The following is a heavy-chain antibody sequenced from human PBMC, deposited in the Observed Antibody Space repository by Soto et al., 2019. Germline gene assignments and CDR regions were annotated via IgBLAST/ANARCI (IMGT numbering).Heavy chain of an antibody. CDR3: ARDLRGRRSGRFDP. CDR2: IYYSGVT. CDR1: GDPSTRGGFY. Sequence: SGTLSLTCTLSGDPSTRGGFYWTWIRQHPAKGLEWIGYIYYSGVTYYNPSLKSRATIPVDTSKNQFSLNLSSVTAADTAMYYCARDLRGRRSGRFDPWGQGTLVTVSS. V-gene: IGHV4-31*03. J-gene: IGHJ5*02. D-gene: IGHD3-10*01.